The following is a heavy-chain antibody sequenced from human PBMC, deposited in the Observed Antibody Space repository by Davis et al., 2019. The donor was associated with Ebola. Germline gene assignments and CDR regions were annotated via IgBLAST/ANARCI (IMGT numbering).Heavy chain of an antibody. CDR3: AGNIVGAMDRGDFDY. Sequence: AASVKVSCKASGGTFSSYAISWVRQAPGQGLEWMGGIIPIFGTANYAQKFQGRVTITADESTSTAYMELSSLRSEDTAVYYCAGNIVGAMDRGDFDYWGQGTLVAVSS. D-gene: IGHD1-26*01. CDR1: GGTFSSYA. J-gene: IGHJ4*02. CDR2: IIPIFGTA. V-gene: IGHV1-69*13.